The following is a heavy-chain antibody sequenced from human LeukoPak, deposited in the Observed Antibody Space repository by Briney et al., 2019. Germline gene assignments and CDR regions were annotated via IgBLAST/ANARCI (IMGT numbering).Heavy chain of an antibody. J-gene: IGHJ4*02. CDR2: IYYSGST. Sequence: SETLSLTCTVSGGSISSYYWSWLRQPPGKGLEWIGYIYYSGSTNYNPSLKSRVTISVDTSKNQFSLKLSSVTAADTAVYYCARAGTGIDYWGQGTPVTVSS. CDR1: GGSISSYY. D-gene: IGHD1-1*01. CDR3: ARAGTGIDY. V-gene: IGHV4-59*01.